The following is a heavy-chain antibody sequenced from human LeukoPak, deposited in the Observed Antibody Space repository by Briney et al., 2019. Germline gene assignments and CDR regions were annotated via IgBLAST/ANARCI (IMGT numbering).Heavy chain of an antibody. CDR1: GFTFSAFW. CDR3: ARAGYTYGTLYF. V-gene: IGHV3-7*01. CDR2: IKQDGGEK. D-gene: IGHD5-18*01. J-gene: IGHJ4*02. Sequence: GGSLRLSCAASGFTFSAFWMTWVRHAPGKGLEWVAAIKQDGGEKNYVDSVKGRFTISRDNTKNSLYLQMNSLRVEDTAVYYCARAGYTYGTLYFWGQGTLVTVS.